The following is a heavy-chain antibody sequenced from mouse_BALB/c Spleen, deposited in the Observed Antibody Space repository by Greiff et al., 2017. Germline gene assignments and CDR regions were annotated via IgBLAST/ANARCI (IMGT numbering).Heavy chain of an antibody. CDR1: SYTFTDYA. V-gene: IGHV1-67*01. D-gene: IGHD1-1*01. CDR2: ISTYYGNT. CDR3: ARSTTVVEGNYAMDY. Sequence: VQLQQSGPELVRPGVSVKISCKGSSYTFTDYAMHWVKQSHAKSLEWIGVISTYYGNTNYNQKFKGKATMTVDKSSSTAYMELARLTSEDSAVYYCARSTTVVEGNYAMDYWGQGTSVTVSS. J-gene: IGHJ4*01.